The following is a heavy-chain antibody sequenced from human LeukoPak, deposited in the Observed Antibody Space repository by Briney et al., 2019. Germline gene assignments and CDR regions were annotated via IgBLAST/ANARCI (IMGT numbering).Heavy chain of an antibody. J-gene: IGHJ4*02. CDR1: GYTFISYD. D-gene: IGHD2-2*01. V-gene: IGHV1-8*02. Sequence: SSVKVSCKASGYTFISYDINWVRQATAQGLEWVGWMNTNSGNTGYGRKFQGRVTMTRNTSISTAYMELSSLTSEDTAGYYCARGRGLGRCTSTGCYAVEMLYYWGRGALVAVSS. CDR3: ARGRGLGRCTSTGCYAVEMLYY. CDR2: MNTNSGNT.